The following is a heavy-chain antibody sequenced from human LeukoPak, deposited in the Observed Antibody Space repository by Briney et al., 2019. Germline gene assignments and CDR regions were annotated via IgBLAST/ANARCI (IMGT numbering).Heavy chain of an antibody. Sequence: GRSLRLSCPASGFTFSSYGMHWGRQAPGKGLEWGAVISYDGSNKYYADSAKGRFTISRDNSKNTLYLQMNSRRAEDPAVYYCAKAGYVDTAMVNWGQGTLVSVSS. D-gene: IGHD5-18*01. CDR1: GFTFSSYG. V-gene: IGHV3-30*18. CDR3: AKAGYVDTAMVN. J-gene: IGHJ4*02. CDR2: ISYDGSNK.